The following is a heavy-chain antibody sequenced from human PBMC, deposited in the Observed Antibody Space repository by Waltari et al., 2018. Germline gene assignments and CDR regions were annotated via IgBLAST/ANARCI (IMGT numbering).Heavy chain of an antibody. J-gene: IGHJ4*02. CDR2: VDNTGSP. CDR1: DDSINTGPFY. V-gene: IGHV4-31*03. D-gene: IGHD6-6*01. Sequence: QVHLQESGPGLVKPSQTLSLTCSISDDSINTGPFYFTWFRQYPGKGLEWIGYVDNTGSPSYNPSLRSRFSISVDTSRRHFSLKLMSVTAADTASYFCAISSSGGNYFDYWGRGTLVTVSS. CDR3: AISSSGGNYFDY.